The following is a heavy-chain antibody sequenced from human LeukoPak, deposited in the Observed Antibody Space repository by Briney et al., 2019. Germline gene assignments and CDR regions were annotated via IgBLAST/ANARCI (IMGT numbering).Heavy chain of an antibody. CDR3: AKPYCSSTSCYAGGAFDI. Sequence: GGSLRLSCAASGFTFSSYAMSWVRQAPGKGLEWVSVISGSGVSTYHADSVKGRFTISRDNSKNTLYLQMNSLRAEDTAVYYCAKPYCSSTSCYAGGAFDIWGQGTMVTVSS. CDR2: ISGSGVST. J-gene: IGHJ3*02. V-gene: IGHV3-23*01. CDR1: GFTFSSYA. D-gene: IGHD2-2*01.